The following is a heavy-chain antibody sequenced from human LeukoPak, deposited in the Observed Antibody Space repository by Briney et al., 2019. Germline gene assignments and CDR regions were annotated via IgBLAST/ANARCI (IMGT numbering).Heavy chain of an antibody. CDR1: GGSISSNTYY. CDR2: VYYGGST. J-gene: IGHJ3*02. CDR3: ARAYYYASSAFDI. D-gene: IGHD3-22*01. V-gene: IGHV4-39*01. Sequence: SETLSLTCTVSGGSISSNTYYWDWIRQPPGKGLECIGSVYYGGSTYYNPSLKSRVIISVDTSKNQFSLKLSSVTAADTAVYYCARAYYYASSAFDIWGQGTMVTVSS.